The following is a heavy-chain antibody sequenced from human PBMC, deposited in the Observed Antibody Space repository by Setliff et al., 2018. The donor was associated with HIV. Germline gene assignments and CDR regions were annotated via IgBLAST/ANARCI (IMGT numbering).Heavy chain of an antibody. V-gene: IGHV1-18*01. CDR2: MSIDNGNT. CDR3: ARMRGGHNIREGAFDI. CDR1: GYSFSSYG. J-gene: IGHJ3*02. Sequence: ASVKVSCKASGYSFSSYGIGWVRLAPGQGLEWMGWMSIDNGNTNYAQKVQGRVTMTTDTGTRTAYMELRSLRSDDTAMYYCARMRGGHNIREGAFDIWGQGTMVTVSS. D-gene: IGHD1-20*01.